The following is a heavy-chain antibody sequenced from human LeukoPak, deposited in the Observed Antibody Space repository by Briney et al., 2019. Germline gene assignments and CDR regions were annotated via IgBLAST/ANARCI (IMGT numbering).Heavy chain of an antibody. Sequence: GASVKVSCKASGYTFTSYGINWVRQATGQGLEWMGWMNPNSGNTGYAQKFQGRVTMTRNTSISTAYMELSSLRSEDTAVYYCAGVYVGMVQVWGLDYWGQGTLVTVSS. V-gene: IGHV1-8*01. CDR2: MNPNSGNT. J-gene: IGHJ4*02. CDR3: AGVYVGMVQVWGLDY. D-gene: IGHD3-10*01. CDR1: GYTFTSYG.